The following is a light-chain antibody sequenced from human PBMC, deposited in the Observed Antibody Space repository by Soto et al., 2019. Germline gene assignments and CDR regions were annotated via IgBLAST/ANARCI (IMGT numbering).Light chain of an antibody. Sequence: DIHLTQSPSSLSASVGYRVTITCRASQSISSYLNWYQQKPGKAPKLLIYAASSLQSGVPSRFSGSGSGTDFTLTINSLQPEDFATYYCQQAYSFPITFGQGTRLEI. V-gene: IGKV1-39*01. J-gene: IGKJ5*01. CDR2: AAS. CDR3: QQAYSFPIT. CDR1: QSISSY.